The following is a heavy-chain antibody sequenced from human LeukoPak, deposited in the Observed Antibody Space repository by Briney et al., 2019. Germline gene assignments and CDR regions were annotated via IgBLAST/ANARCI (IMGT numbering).Heavy chain of an antibody. CDR1: GGSISSSSYY. V-gene: IGHV4-39*07. CDR3: ARDGNVVLMVYAFGYFDY. D-gene: IGHD2-8*01. Sequence: SETLSLTCTVSGGSISSSSYYWGWIRQPPGKGLEWIGSIYYSGSTYYNPSLKSRVTISVDTSKNQFSLKLSSVTAADTAVYYCARDGNVVLMVYAFGYFDYWGQGTLVTVSS. CDR2: IYYSGST. J-gene: IGHJ4*02.